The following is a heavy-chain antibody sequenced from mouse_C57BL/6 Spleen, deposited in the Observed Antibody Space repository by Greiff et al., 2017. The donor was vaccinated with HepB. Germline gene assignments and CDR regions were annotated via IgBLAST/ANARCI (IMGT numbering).Heavy chain of an antibody. CDR2: IHPNSGST. CDR3: ARGPYYSNPYFDY. D-gene: IGHD2-5*01. CDR1: GYTFTSYW. V-gene: IGHV1-64*01. Sequence: QVQLQQPGAELVKPGASVKLSCKASGYTFTSYWMHWVKQRPGQGLEWIGMIHPNSGSTNYNEKFTSKATLTVDKSSSTAYMQLSSLTSEDSAVYYCARGPYYSNPYFDYWGQGTTLTVSS. J-gene: IGHJ2*01.